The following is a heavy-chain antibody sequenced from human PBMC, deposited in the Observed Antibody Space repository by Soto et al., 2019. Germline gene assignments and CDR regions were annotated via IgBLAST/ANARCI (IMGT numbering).Heavy chain of an antibody. Sequence: QLQLQESGPGLVKPSETLSLTCTVSGGSISSSSYYWGWIRQPPGKGLEWIGSNYYSGSTYYNPSLKSRVPITVYXSKNQFSLKLSSVTAADTAVYYCARHTPSISISDHWGQGTLVTVSS. CDR2: NYYSGST. V-gene: IGHV4-39*01. D-gene: IGHD2-15*01. CDR3: ARHTPSISISDH. J-gene: IGHJ4*02. CDR1: GGSISSSSYY.